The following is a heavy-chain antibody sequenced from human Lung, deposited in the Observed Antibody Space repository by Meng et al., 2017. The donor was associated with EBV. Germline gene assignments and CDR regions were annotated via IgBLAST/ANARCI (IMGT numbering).Heavy chain of an antibody. D-gene: IGHD6-19*01. CDR1: GGSFSTYY. CDR3: ARLYRGGWYL. Sequence: QGQPKAGGAGLLKPSEPLSPTCAVYGGSFSTYYGSWLRQSPGKGLAWIGEINHGGSTNYNPSLKSRLTVSMDTSKNQFSLKLSSVTAADTAVYYCARLYRGGWYLWGRGTLVTVSS. J-gene: IGHJ4*02. CDR2: INHGGST. V-gene: IGHV4-34*01.